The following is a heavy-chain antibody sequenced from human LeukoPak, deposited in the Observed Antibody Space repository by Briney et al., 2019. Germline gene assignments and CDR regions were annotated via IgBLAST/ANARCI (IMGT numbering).Heavy chain of an antibody. V-gene: IGHV3-30*03. CDR1: RFTSSSSG. Sequence: PGRALRLSCVHSRFTSSSSGTRSVRAAPREGLGWVAVILFDGMNKYNADSVRGGLTISRDIPKNTLYLQMNSLRADDTAVYYCARWIAVAGTPVDYYYGMDVWGQGATVTVSS. J-gene: IGHJ6*02. CDR3: ARWIAVAGTPVDYYYGMDV. CDR2: ILFDGMNK. D-gene: IGHD6-19*01.